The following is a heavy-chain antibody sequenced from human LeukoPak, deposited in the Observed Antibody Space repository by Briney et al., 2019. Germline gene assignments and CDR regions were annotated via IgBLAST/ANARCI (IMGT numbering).Heavy chain of an antibody. CDR3: AREDAVNSDNAFDI. J-gene: IGHJ3*02. CDR1: GGSISTTSDY. Sequence: PETLSLTCTVSGGSISTTSDYWGWLRQPPGKGLEWIGSVLYSGRTFYDPSLKTRLTVSVDTSKNQFSLQLHSVTAADTAVYYCAREDAVNSDNAFDIWGRGTMVTVSS. CDR2: VLYSGRT. V-gene: IGHV4-39*01. D-gene: IGHD3-9*01.